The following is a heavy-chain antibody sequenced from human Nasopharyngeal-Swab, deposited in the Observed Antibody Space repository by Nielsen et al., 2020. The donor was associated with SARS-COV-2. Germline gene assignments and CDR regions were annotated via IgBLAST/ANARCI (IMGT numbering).Heavy chain of an antibody. CDR2: IGTAGDT. CDR1: GFTFSSYD. Sequence: GGSLRLSCAASGFTFSSYDMHWVRQATGKGLEWVSAIGTAGDTYYPGSVKGRFTISRENAKNSLYLQMNSLRAGDTAVYYCARGTAVAGILCYFDYWGQGTLVTVSS. V-gene: IGHV3-13*01. J-gene: IGHJ4*02. D-gene: IGHD6-19*01. CDR3: ARGTAVAGILCYFDY.